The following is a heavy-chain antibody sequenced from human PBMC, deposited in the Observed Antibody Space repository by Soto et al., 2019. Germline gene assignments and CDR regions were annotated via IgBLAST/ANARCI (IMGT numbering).Heavy chain of an antibody. V-gene: IGHV2-5*02. Sequence: QITLKESGPTLVKPTQTLTLTCTFSGFSLSTSGVGVGWIRQPPGKALEWLALIYWDDDKRYSPSLKTRLTLTNDTSTNQVALTMTNIDPVDTGTYSSAHISGYPYFYSKLDVWAQGTTVTVSS. CDR1: GFSLSTSGVG. CDR2: IYWDDDK. CDR3: AHISGYPYFYSKLDV. J-gene: IGHJ6*02. D-gene: IGHD2-15*01.